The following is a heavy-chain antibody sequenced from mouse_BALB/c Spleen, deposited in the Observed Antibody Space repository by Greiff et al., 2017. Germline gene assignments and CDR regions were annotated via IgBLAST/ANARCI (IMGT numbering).Heavy chain of an antibody. CDR1: GYTFTSYY. V-gene: IGHV1S81*02. Sequence: QVQLQQSGAELVKPGASVKLSCKASGYTFTSYYMYWVKQRPGQGLEWIGEINPSNGGTNFNEKFKSKATLTVDKSSSTAYMQLSSLTSEDSAVYYCTRFTTAVVDYWGQGTTLTVSS. J-gene: IGHJ2*01. CDR2: INPSNGGT. CDR3: TRFTTAVVDY. D-gene: IGHD1-2*01.